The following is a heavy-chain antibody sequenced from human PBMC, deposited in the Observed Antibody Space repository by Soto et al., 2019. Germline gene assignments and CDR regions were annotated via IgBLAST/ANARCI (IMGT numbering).Heavy chain of an antibody. J-gene: IGHJ4*02. CDR3: ARGGQWDFLSDY. Sequence: GASVKVSCKASGYSFTRYYINRVRQAPGQGLEWMGWISAYNGNTHYEEKLQGRVTLTTDTSTSTAYMELRSLRSDDTAVYFCARGGQWDFLSDYWGQGTLVTVSS. V-gene: IGHV1-18*01. CDR1: GYSFTRYY. CDR2: ISAYNGNT. D-gene: IGHD1-26*01.